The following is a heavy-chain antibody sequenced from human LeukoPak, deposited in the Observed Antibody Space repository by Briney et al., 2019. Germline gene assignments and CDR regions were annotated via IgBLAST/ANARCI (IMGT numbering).Heavy chain of an antibody. Sequence: PGGSLRPSCAASGFTFSSYAMSWVRQAPGKGLEWVSAISGSGGSTYYADSVKGRFTISRDNSKDTLYLQMNSLRAEDTAVYYCAKDLKRWQQLRRFDPWGQGTLVTVSS. J-gene: IGHJ5*02. CDR1: GFTFSSYA. CDR2: ISGSGGST. V-gene: IGHV3-23*01. CDR3: AKDLKRWQQLRRFDP. D-gene: IGHD6-13*01.